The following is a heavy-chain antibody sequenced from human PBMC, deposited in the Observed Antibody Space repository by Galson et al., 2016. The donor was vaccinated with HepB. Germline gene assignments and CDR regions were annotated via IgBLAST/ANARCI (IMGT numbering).Heavy chain of an antibody. D-gene: IGHD3-22*01. CDR3: ARLGNNRQFYSPSSAYYPFDY. J-gene: IGHJ4*02. V-gene: IGHV5-51*01. CDR1: GYTFTTYW. CDR2: IYPADSDT. Sequence: QSGAEVKKPGESLKISCKGSGYTFTTYWIAWLRQMPGKGLEWMGIIYPADSDTRYSPSFQGQVTISADKSITTAYLQWSSLKASDSAMYYCARLGNNRQFYSPSSAYYPFDYWGQGTLVTVSS.